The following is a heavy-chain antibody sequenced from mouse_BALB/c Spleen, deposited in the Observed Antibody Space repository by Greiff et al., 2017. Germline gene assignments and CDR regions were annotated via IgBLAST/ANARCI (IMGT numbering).Heavy chain of an antibody. CDR3: AGDDDGYLFDY. Sequence: VKLVESGPELAKPGASVKMSCKASGYSFTSYWMHWVNQRPGQGLEWLGNINPCTGYTEYNQTFKDKATLTAHKSSSTTYMQLSSLTSEYSAVYYCAGDDDGYLFDYWGQGTTLTVSS. CDR1: GYSFTSYW. V-gene: IGHV1-7*01. D-gene: IGHD2-3*01. J-gene: IGHJ2*01. CDR2: INPCTGYT.